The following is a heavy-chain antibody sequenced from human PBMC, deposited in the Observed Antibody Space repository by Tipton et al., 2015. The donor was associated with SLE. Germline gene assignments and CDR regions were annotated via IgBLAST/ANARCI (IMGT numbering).Heavy chain of an antibody. V-gene: IGHV4-31*03. CDR3: AIFSRDGYNPEDY. CDR1: GGYISSGGYY. D-gene: IGHD5-24*01. J-gene: IGHJ4*02. CDR2: IYYSGST. Sequence: TLSLTCTVSGGYISSGGYYWSWIRQHPGKGLEWIGYIYYSGSTYYNPSLKSRVTISVDTSKNQFSLKLSSVTAADTAVYYCAIFSRDGYNPEDYWGQGTLVTVSS.